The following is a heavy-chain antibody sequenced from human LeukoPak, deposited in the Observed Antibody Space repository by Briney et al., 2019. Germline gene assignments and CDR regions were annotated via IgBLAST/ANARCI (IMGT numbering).Heavy chain of an antibody. V-gene: IGHV1-18*01. J-gene: IGHJ4*02. CDR1: GYTFTSYG. Sequence: GASVKVSCKASGYTFTSYGISWVRQAPGQGLEWMGWISGYNGNTKYAQRPQGRVTMTTDTSTSTAYMELRSLRPDDTAVYYCARDGESGSPTAGDFDYWGQGTLVTVSS. D-gene: IGHD1-26*01. CDR3: ARDGESGSPTAGDFDY. CDR2: ISGYNGNT.